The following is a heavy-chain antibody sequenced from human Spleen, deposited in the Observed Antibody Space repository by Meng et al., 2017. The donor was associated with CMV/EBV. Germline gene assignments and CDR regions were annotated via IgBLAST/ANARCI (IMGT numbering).Heavy chain of an antibody. J-gene: IGHJ5*02. CDR1: GFTFSSYG. CDR2: IRYDGSNK. D-gene: IGHD1-20*01. Sequence: CAASGFTFSSYGMHWVRQAPGKGLEWVAFIRYDGSNKYYADSVKGRFTISRDNSKNTLYLQMNSLRAEDTAVYYCARDITGTGWFDPWGQGTLVTVSS. CDR3: ARDITGTGWFDP. V-gene: IGHV3-30*02.